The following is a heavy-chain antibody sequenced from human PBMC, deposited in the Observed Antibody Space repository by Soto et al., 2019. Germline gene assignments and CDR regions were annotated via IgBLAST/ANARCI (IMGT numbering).Heavy chain of an antibody. CDR1: GFTVSSNY. J-gene: IGHJ1*01. CDR2: IHNANT. CDR3: ATGMANAKIHH. D-gene: IGHD2-8*01. Sequence: EVQLVESGGDLVRPGGSLRLSCAASGFTVSSNYMSWVRQAPGKGLEWVSFIHNANTFYVDSVKGRFTISRDNSKNTVSLQMNSLRAEDTAGYHCATGMANAKIHHWGQGTLVTVFS. V-gene: IGHV3-66*01.